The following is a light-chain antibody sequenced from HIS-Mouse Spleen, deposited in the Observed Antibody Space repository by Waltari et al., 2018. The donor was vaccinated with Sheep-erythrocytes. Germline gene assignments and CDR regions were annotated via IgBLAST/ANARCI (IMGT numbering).Light chain of an antibody. CDR1: QDISNY. V-gene: IGKV1-33*01. CDR2: DAS. J-gene: IGKJ4*01. Sequence: DIQMTQSPSSLSASVGDRVTITCQASQDISNYLNWYQQKPGKAPKLLIYDASNLETVVPSRFSGSGSGTDFTFTISSLQPEDIATYYCQQYDNLPGLTFGGGTKVEIK. CDR3: QQYDNLPGLT.